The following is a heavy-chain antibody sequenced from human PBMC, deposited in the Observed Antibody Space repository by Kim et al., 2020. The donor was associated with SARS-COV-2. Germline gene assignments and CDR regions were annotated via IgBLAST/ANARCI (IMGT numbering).Heavy chain of an antibody. V-gene: IGHV1-69*01. Sequence: QKVQGRVTITADESTSTAYMELSSLRSEDTAVYYCARVRSSSYYYYGMDVWGQGTTVTVSS. CDR3: ARVRSSSYYYYGMDV. J-gene: IGHJ6*02. D-gene: IGHD6-6*01.